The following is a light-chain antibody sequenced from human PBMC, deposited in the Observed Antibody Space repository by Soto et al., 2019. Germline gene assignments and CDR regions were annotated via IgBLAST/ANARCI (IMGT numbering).Light chain of an antibody. J-gene: IGKJ1*01. CDR1: QSVSDY. Sequence: EIVLTQSPATLSLSPGERATLSCRASQSVSDYLAWYQQKPGQAPRLLIYDAFNRATGIPARFSGSGSGTDFTLTISSLEPEDFAVYYCHQRSSWPPNTFGQGTRVEV. CDR3: HQRSSWPPNT. V-gene: IGKV3-11*01. CDR2: DAF.